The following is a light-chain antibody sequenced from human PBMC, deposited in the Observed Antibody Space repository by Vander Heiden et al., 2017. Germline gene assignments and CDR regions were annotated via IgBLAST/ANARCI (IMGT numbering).Light chain of an antibody. CDR1: QAISSE. CDR3: QRLKSYPLT. Sequence: IQSTQSSSSPPPSSGDRVTFTCRASQAISSELAWYQQKPGKAPKLLIYTSSTLQTGVPSRFSGSGSGTDFTLTISSLQPEDFATYYCQRLKSYPLTFGGGTKVEI. V-gene: IGKV1-9*01. CDR2: TSS. J-gene: IGKJ4*01.